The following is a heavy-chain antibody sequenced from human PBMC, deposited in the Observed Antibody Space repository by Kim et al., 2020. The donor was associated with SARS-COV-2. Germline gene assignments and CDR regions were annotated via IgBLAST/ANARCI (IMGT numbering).Heavy chain of an antibody. D-gene: IGHD3-10*01. CDR2: ISYDGSNK. V-gene: IGHV3-30*18. J-gene: IGHJ6*04. CDR3: AKESGSGSYYAWTYYYYGMDV. Sequence: KGLEWVAVISYDGSNKYYADSVKGRFTISRDNSKNTLYLQMNSLRAEDTAVYYCAKESGSGSYYAWTYYYYGMDVWGKGNTVTVSS.